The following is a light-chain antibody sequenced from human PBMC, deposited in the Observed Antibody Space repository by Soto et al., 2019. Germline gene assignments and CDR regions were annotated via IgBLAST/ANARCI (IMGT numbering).Light chain of an antibody. CDR1: QSVSSY. J-gene: IGKJ4*01. CDR3: QQSSNWPLT. Sequence: EIVLTQSPATLSLSPGERATLSCRASQSVSSYLAWYQQKPGQAPRLLIYDASNRATGIPARFIGSGSGTDFTLTISSLEPEDFAVYYCQQSSNWPLTFGGGNKVEIK. V-gene: IGKV3-11*01. CDR2: DAS.